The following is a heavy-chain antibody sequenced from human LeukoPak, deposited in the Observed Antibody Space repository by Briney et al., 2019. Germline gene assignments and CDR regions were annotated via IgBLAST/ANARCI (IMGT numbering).Heavy chain of an antibody. CDR3: AREALLWFGELLAHFDY. D-gene: IGHD3-10*01. CDR2: IYYSGST. V-gene: IGHV4-39*07. CDR1: GGSISSSSYY. J-gene: IGHJ4*02. Sequence: PSETLSLTCTVSGGSISSSSYYWGWIRQPPGKGLEWIGSIYYSGSTYYNPSLKSRVTISVDTSKNQFSLKLSSVTAADTAVYYCAREALLWFGELLAHFDYWGQGTLVTVSS.